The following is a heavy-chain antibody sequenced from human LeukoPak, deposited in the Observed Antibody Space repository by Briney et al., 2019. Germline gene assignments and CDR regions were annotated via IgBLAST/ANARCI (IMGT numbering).Heavy chain of an antibody. V-gene: IGHV3-23*01. CDR2: ISPSGDIT. D-gene: IGHD6-6*01. J-gene: IGHJ4*02. CDR3: AKDKIARGLGFDY. CDR1: GFIFSSHG. Sequence: GGSLRLSCAASGFIFSSHGMNWVRQAPGKGLEWVSGISPSGDITYYADSVKGRFTISRDNSKNTVYLQMDSLRFEDAAVYYCAKDKIARGLGFDYWGQGTLVTVSS.